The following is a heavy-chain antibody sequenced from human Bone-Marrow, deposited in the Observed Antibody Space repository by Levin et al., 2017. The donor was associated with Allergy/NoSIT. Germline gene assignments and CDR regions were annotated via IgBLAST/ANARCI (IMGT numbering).Heavy chain of an antibody. CDR3: GRDRVRPATGGNYYDYGMDG. Sequence: SETLSLTCTVSGGSVSSGSHHWSWLRQPPGRGLEWIGCIHYSGSTKYNPSLKSRVTISVDTSQNQASLNQSSVTAADTAMYYCGRDRVRPATGGNYYDYGMDGWGQGTTVTVSS. V-gene: IGHV4-61*01. CDR2: IHYSGST. J-gene: IGHJ6*02. CDR1: GGSVSSGSHH. D-gene: IGHD1-26*01.